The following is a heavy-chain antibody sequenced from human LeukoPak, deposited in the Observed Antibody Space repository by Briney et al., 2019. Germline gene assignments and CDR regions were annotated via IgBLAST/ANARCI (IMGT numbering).Heavy chain of an antibody. CDR2: ISSNGIST. V-gene: IGHV3-64*01. Sequence: PGGSLRLSCAASGFTFSSYAMHWVRQAPGKGLEYVSAISSNGISTYYANSVKGRFTISRDNSKNTLYLQLGSLRAEDMAVYHCGRTQYAVAGPVDNWGQGTLVTVSS. CDR3: GRTQYAVAGPVDN. CDR1: GFTFSSYA. J-gene: IGHJ4*02. D-gene: IGHD6-19*01.